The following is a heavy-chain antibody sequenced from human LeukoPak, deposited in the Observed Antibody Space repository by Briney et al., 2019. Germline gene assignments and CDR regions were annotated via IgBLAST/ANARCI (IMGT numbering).Heavy chain of an antibody. CDR1: GFTFSSYA. CDR3: AKGSRSWYLNWFDP. J-gene: IGHJ5*02. V-gene: IGHV3-23*01. D-gene: IGHD6-13*01. Sequence: GGSLRLSCAASGFTFSSYAMSWVRQAPGKGLEWVSAISGSGGSTYYADSVKGRFTTSRDNSKNTLYLQMNSLRAEDTAVYYCAKGSRSWYLNWFDPWGQGTLVTVSS. CDR2: ISGSGGST.